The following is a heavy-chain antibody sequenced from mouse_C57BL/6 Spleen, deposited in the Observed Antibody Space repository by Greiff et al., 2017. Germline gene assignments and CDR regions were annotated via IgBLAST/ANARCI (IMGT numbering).Heavy chain of an antibody. J-gene: IGHJ4*01. CDR1: GFNIKNTY. CDR2: IDPANGNT. V-gene: IGHV14-3*01. CDR3: ARDDGYPYYAMDY. D-gene: IGHD2-3*01. Sequence: EVQLQQSVAELVRPGASVKLSCTASGFNIKNTYMHWVKQRPEQGLEWIGRIDPANGNTKYAPKFQGKATLTADTSSNTTYLQLSSLTSEDTAIYYCARDDGYPYYAMDYWGQGTSVTVSS.